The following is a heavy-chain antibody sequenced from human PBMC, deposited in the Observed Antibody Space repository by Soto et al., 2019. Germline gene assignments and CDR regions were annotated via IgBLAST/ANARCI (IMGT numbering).Heavy chain of an antibody. CDR2: IYYRGNT. CDR3: ARLEGLATISYYFDY. D-gene: IGHD3-9*01. Sequence: SETLSLTCSVSGDSINSDCYYWGWIRQPPGKGLEWIGSIYYRGNTYYNPSLKTRVTISLDKSKSQFSLKLNSVTAADSAVYFCARLEGLATISYYFDYWGQGTLVTVSS. CDR1: GDSINSDCYY. J-gene: IGHJ4*02. V-gene: IGHV4-39*01.